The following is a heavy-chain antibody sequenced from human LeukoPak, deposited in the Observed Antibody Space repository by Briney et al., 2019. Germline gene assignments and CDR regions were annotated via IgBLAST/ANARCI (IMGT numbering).Heavy chain of an antibody. V-gene: IGHV3-53*01. J-gene: IGHJ4*02. D-gene: IGHD3-22*01. CDR3: AREDYDSSGYYYDY. Sequence: GGSLRLSCAASGFTVSSNYMGWVRQAPGKGLEWVSVIYSGGTAYYADSVKGRFTISRDNSKNTLYLQMNSLRAEDTAVYYCAREDYDSSGYYYDYWGQGTLVTVSS. CDR2: IYSGGTA. CDR1: GFTVSSNY.